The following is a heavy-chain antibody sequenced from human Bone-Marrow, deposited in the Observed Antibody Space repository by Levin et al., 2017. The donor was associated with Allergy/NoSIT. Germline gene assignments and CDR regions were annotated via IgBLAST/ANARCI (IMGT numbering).Heavy chain of an antibody. CDR2: IRSSGSTM. D-gene: IGHD5-18*01. CDR1: GFTSSSYN. Sequence: GGSLRLSCAASGFTSSSYNMNWVRQAPGKGLEWVSYIRSSGSTMYYADSVKGRFTVSRDNAKNSLYLQMNSLRAEDTAVYYCAVYMDSADFNGVLGTYWGQGTLVTVSS. J-gene: IGHJ4*02. CDR3: AVYMDSADFNGVLGTY. V-gene: IGHV3-48*01.